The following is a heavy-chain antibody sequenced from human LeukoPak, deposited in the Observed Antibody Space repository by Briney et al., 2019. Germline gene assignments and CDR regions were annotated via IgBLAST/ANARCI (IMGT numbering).Heavy chain of an antibody. D-gene: IGHD6-19*01. CDR3: AREGPVAGTKVGNWFDP. Sequence: SQTLSLTCAISGDSFSSNSAAWNWIRQSPSRGLEWLGRTYYRSKWYNDYAVSVKSRITINPDTSKNQFSLQLNSVTPEDTAVYYCAREGPVAGTKVGNWFDPWGQGTLVTVSS. J-gene: IGHJ5*02. V-gene: IGHV6-1*01. CDR2: TYYRSKWYN. CDR1: GDSFSSNSAA.